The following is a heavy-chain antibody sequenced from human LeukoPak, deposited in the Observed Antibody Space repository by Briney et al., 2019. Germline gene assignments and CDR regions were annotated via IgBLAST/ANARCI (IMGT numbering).Heavy chain of an antibody. V-gene: IGHV3-9*01. CDR1: GFTFDDYA. Sequence: SLVLSCAASGFTFDDYAMHWGRQAPGKGLEWVSGISWNSGSIGYADSVKGRFTISRDNAKNSLYLQMNSLRAEDTALYYCAKDIELGRIMITFGGVDYWGQGTLVTVSS. D-gene: IGHD3-16*01. CDR2: ISWNSGSI. J-gene: IGHJ4*02. CDR3: AKDIELGRIMITFGGVDY.